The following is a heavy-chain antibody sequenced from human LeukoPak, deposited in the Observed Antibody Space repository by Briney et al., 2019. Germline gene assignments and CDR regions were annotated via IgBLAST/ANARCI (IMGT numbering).Heavy chain of an antibody. CDR2: INLDGSAK. J-gene: IGHJ6*02. CDR3: ARVDLEYYYDSSGYYPNYYYYGMDV. D-gene: IGHD3-22*01. V-gene: IGHV3-7*01. CDR1: KFTFLNDW. Sequence: GGSLRLSCVGSKFTFLNDWMHWVRQTPGKGLEWVANINLDGSAKNYVGSVEGRFTISRDNAKNSLYLEMNGLRVEDTAVYYCARVDLEYYYDSSGYYPNYYYYGMDVWGQGTTVTVSS.